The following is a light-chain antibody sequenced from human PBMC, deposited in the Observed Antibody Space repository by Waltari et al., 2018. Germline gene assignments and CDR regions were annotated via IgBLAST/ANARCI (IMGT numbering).Light chain of an antibody. CDR1: QDISRW. Sequence: DIQMTQSPSSVSASVGDRVIMTCRSSQDISRWGAWYQQKTGQAPKFLIYDASTLQSGVPSRYSGSGSGTDFNLTISSLQPEDFETYYCQQSYSAHLAFGGGTKLDI. J-gene: IGKJ4*01. CDR2: DAS. CDR3: QQSYSAHLA. V-gene: IGKV1-12*01.